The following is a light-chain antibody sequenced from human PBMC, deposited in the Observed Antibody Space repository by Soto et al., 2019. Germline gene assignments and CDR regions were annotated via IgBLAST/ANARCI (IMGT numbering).Light chain of an antibody. CDR3: QQYYSYPFT. CDR1: QGISSY. V-gene: IGKV1-8*01. CDR2: AAS. J-gene: IGKJ3*01. Sequence: AIRMTQSPSSFSASTGDRVTITCRASQGISSYLAWYQQKPGKAPKLLIYAASTLQSGVPSRFSGSGSGTDFTLTISCLQSANFATYYFQQYYSYPFTFGPGTKVDI.